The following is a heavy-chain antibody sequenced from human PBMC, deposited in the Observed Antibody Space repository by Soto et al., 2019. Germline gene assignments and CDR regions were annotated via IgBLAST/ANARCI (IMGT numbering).Heavy chain of an antibody. V-gene: IGHV1-69*12. D-gene: IGHD2-2*01. CDR1: GGTFSSYA. CDR3: ARRVMSYCISTSCQDNWFDP. Sequence: QVQLVQSGAELKKPGSSVKVSCKASGGTFSSYAISWVRQAPGQGLEWMVGIIPIFGTANYAQKFQGRVTMTADESTSTAYMELSSLRSEDTAVYSCARRVMSYCISTSCQDNWFDPWGQGTLVTVSS. CDR2: IIPIFGTA. J-gene: IGHJ5*02.